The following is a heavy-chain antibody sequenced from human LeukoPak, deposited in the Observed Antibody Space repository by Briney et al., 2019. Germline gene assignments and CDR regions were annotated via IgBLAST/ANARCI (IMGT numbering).Heavy chain of an antibody. J-gene: IGHJ5*02. CDR3: ARARNIAVEYAS. CDR1: GFTFGSSA. CDR2: ISYDGSDK. Sequence: GGSLILSWTASGFTFGSSAMHWVRQAPGKGLEWVAAISYDGSDKYYADSVKGRFTISRDNSKNTMYLQMSSLRTEDTAVYYCARARNIAVEYASWGQGTLVTVSS. D-gene: IGHD6-19*01. V-gene: IGHV3-30-3*01.